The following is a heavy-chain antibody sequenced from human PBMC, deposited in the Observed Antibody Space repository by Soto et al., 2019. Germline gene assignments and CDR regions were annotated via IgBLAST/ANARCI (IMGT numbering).Heavy chain of an antibody. J-gene: IGHJ4*02. V-gene: IGHV1-8*01. CDR1: GYTFATYD. Sequence: QVQLVQSGAEVKKPGASVKVSCKASGYTFATYDFAWVRQATGQGLEWMGWMNPNTGNTGYAQAFRGRVTMTRNTSITTAYMEQSSLRSEDTAVYFCARRKERSGPYYLDYWGQGTLVTVSS. CDR2: MNPNTGNT. D-gene: IGHD6-25*01. CDR3: ARRKERSGPYYLDY.